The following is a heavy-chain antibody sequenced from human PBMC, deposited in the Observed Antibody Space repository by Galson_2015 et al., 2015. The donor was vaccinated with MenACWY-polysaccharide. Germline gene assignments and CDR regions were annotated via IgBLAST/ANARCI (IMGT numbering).Heavy chain of an antibody. J-gene: IGHJ5*02. CDR2: IYWNDDK. D-gene: IGHD3-22*01. Sequence: PALVKRTQTLTLACTFSGFSLSTSGVAVGWIRQPPGKALEWLELIYWNDDKRYRPSLKSRLTITKDTCKNQVVLTMTNMDPVDTATYYCAHRGPCDSSTCSFGHWGQGTLVTVSS. V-gene: IGHV2-5*01. CDR1: GFSLSTSGVA. CDR3: AHRGPCDSSTCSFGH.